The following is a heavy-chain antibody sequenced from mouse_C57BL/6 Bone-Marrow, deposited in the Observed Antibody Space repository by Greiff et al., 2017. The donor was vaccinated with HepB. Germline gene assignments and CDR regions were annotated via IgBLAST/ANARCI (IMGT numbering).Heavy chain of an antibody. CDR3: ARYDYDVSWFAY. J-gene: IGHJ3*01. V-gene: IGHV2-6*01. CDR1: GFSLTSYG. D-gene: IGHD2-4*01. Sequence: VKLVESGPGLVAPSQSLSITCTVSGFSLTSYGVDWVRQSPGKGLEWLGVIWGVGSTNYNSALKSRLSISKDNSKSQVFLKMNSLQTDDTAMYYCARYDYDVSWFAYWGQGTLVTVSA. CDR2: IWGVGST.